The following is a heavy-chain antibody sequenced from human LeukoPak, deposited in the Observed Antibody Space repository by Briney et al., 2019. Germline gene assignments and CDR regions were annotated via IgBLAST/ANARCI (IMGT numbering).Heavy chain of an antibody. CDR3: ARFERLLAFDI. D-gene: IGHD1-1*01. Sequence: SETLSLTCTVSGGSISSGGYYWSWIRQHPGKGLEWIGYIYYSGSTYYNPSLKSRVTISVDTSKNQFSLKLSSVTAADTAVYYCARFERLLAFDIWGQGTMVTVSS. CDR1: GGSISSGGYY. J-gene: IGHJ3*02. V-gene: IGHV4-31*03. CDR2: IYYSGST.